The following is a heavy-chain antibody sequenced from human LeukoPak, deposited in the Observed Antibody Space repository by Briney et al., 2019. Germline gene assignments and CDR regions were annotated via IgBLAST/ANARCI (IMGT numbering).Heavy chain of an antibody. Sequence: SETLSLTCAVYGGSFSGYYWSWIRQPPGKGLEWIGEINHSGSTNYNPSLKSRVTISVDTSKNQFSLKLSSVTAADTAVYYCARGNSSGWYILNGMDVWGQGTTVTVSS. CDR3: ARGNSSGWYILNGMDV. J-gene: IGHJ6*02. D-gene: IGHD6-19*01. CDR1: GGSFSGYY. CDR2: INHSGST. V-gene: IGHV4-34*01.